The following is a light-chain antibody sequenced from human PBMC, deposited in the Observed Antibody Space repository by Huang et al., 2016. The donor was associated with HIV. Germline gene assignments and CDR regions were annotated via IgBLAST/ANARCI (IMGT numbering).Light chain of an antibody. CDR3: QQSYTTPQMYT. V-gene: IGKV1-39*01. Sequence: DIQMTQSPSSLSASVGDRVIITCRESQNIANYLNWYQQKTGKAPKVLIYATSTLQSGVPSRFIGSGSGTDFTLTITSLQPEDFATYYCQQSYTTPQMYTFGQGTKL. CDR2: ATS. CDR1: QNIANY. J-gene: IGKJ2*01.